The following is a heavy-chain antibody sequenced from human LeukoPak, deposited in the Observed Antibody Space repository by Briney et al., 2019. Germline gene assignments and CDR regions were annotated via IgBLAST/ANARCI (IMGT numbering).Heavy chain of an antibody. CDR2: IDPDDSAT. CDR3: AISMAFKH. V-gene: IGHV5-10-1*01. D-gene: IGHD5-24*01. J-gene: IGHJ1*01. CDR1: GYSFTDYW. Sequence: GESLKISCQGSGYSFTDYWINWVRQLPGKGLQWVGRIDPDDSATNYSPSFQGHVTISADKSVSTAYLQWSSLQASDTAIYYCAISMAFKHRGQGALVTVSS.